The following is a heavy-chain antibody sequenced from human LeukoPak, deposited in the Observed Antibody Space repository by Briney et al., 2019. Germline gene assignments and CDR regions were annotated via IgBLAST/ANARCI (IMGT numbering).Heavy chain of an antibody. CDR2: IYYSGGT. J-gene: IGHJ4*02. CDR1: GGSISSYY. V-gene: IGHV4-59*01. CDR3: ARIAAAGHFDY. Sequence: SETLSLTCTVSGGSISSYYWSWIRQPPGKGLEWIGYIYYSGGTNYNPSLKSRVTISVDTSKNQFSLKLSSVTATDTAVYYCARIAAAGHFDYWGQGTRVTVSS. D-gene: IGHD6-13*01.